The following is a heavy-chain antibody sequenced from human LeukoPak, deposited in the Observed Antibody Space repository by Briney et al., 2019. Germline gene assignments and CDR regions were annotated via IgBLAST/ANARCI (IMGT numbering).Heavy chain of an antibody. CDR2: ISGSSSYI. V-gene: IGHV3-21*01. D-gene: IGHD6-6*01. CDR3: ARDHPLAARPSYCMDV. Sequence: GGSLRLSCAASGFTFISYSMNWVRQAPGKGLEWVSSISGSSSYIYYAGSVKGRFTISRDNANNSLYLQMNSLRAEDTAVYYCARDHPLAARPSYCMDVWGKGTTVTVSS. J-gene: IGHJ6*03. CDR1: GFTFISYS.